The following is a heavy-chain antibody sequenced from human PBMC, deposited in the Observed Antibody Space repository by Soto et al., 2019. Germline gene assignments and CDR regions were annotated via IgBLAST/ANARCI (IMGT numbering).Heavy chain of an antibody. Sequence: SVKVSCKASEGSFRDYVISWVRQGPGQGLDWMGGIIPSLGAAHYAQRFEGRVRITADGSTSTAFMEVTSLRSEDTAVYYFARGERAVANRVGMDVWGQGTSVTVSS. CDR1: EGSFRDYV. CDR2: IIPSLGAA. J-gene: IGHJ6*02. CDR3: ARGERAVANRVGMDV. V-gene: IGHV1-69*13. D-gene: IGHD6-19*01.